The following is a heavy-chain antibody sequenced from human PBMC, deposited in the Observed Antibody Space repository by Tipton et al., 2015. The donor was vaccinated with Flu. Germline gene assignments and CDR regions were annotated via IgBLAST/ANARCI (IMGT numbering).Heavy chain of an antibody. CDR3: AREVPYSSGWYPPRMDV. CDR1: GFTFSTYE. Sequence: SLRLSCSASGFTFSTYEMSWVRQAPGKGLEWVSYIDGVGATIHYTDSVKGRFTISRDNAKNSLYLQMNSLRAEDTALYYCAREVPYSSGWYPPRMDVWGQGTTVTVS. D-gene: IGHD6-19*01. CDR2: IDGVGATI. V-gene: IGHV3-48*03. J-gene: IGHJ6*02.